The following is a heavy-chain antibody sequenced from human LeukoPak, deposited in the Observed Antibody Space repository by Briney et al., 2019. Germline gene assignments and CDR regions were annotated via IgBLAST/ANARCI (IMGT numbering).Heavy chain of an antibody. CDR3: ATHPVWERDREFDY. CDR1: GFTFSSYA. D-gene: IGHD1-26*01. J-gene: IGHJ4*02. CDR2: ISGSGGST. V-gene: IGHV3-23*01. Sequence: GGSLRLSCAASGFTFSSYAMSWVRQAPGKGLEWVSAISGSGGSTYYADSVKGRFTISRDNSKNTLYLQMNSLRAEDTAVYYCATHPVWERDREFDYWGQGTLVTVSS.